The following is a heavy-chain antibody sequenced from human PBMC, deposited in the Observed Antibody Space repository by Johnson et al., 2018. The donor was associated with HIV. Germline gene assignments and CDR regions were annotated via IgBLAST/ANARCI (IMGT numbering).Heavy chain of an antibody. CDR2: IYSAGST. CDR1: GFTVSSNY. Sequence: VQLVESGGGLIQPGGSLRLSCAASGFTVSSNYMSWVRQAPGKGLEWVSVIYSAGSTYYADSVKGRFTISRDNSKNTLYSQMNSLRAEDTSLYYGARGINTVTTSGDAFDIWGQGTMVTVSS. D-gene: IGHD4-11*01. J-gene: IGHJ3*02. V-gene: IGHV3-53*01. CDR3: ARGINTVTTSGDAFDI.